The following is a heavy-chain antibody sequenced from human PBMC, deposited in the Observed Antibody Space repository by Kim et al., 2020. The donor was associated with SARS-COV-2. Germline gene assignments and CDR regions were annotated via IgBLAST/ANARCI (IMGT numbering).Heavy chain of an antibody. CDR3: AKGLMVTALGVWYFDL. CDR2: ISGSGGST. Sequence: GGSLRLSCAASGFTFSSYAMSWVRQAPGKGLEWVSAISGSGGSTYYADSVKGRFTISRDNSKNTLYLQMNSLRAEDTAVYYCAKGLMVTALGVWYFDLWGRGTLVTVSS. D-gene: IGHD2-21*02. CDR1: GFTFSSYA. V-gene: IGHV3-23*01. J-gene: IGHJ2*01.